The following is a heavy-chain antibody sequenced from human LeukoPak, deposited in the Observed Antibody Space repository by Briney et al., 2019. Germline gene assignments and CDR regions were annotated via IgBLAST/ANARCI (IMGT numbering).Heavy chain of an antibody. D-gene: IGHD3-22*01. CDR2: INHSGST. V-gene: IGHV4-34*01. CDR3: ARGGGYQDY. J-gene: IGHJ4*02. Sequence: SETLSLTCAVYGGSFSGYYWSWIRQPPGEGLEWIGEINHSGSTNYNPSLKSRVTISVDTSKNQFSLKLSSVTAADTAVYYCARGGGYQDYWGQGTLVTVSS. CDR1: GGSFSGYY.